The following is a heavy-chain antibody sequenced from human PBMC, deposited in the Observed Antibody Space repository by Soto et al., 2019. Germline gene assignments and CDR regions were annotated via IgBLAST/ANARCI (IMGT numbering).Heavy chain of an antibody. Sequence: QLQLQESGSGLVKPAQTLSLTCAVSGGSISSGGYSWSWIRQPPGKGLEWIGYIYHSGSTYYSPSLKSRVTISVDRSKNQFSLKLSSVTAADTAVNYCARAEYYYGSGSYYSGYYFDYWGQGTLVTVSS. V-gene: IGHV4-30-2*01. CDR3: ARAEYYYGSGSYYSGYYFDY. CDR2: IYHSGST. J-gene: IGHJ4*02. D-gene: IGHD3-10*01. CDR1: GGSISSGGYS.